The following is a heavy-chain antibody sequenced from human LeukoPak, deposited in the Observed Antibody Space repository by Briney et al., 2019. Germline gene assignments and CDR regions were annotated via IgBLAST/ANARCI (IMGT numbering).Heavy chain of an antibody. D-gene: IGHD2-2*01. CDR2: ISGNNDNP. Sequence: ASVKVSCKASGYTFSNFGISWVRPAPGQGLEWMGWISGNNDNPNYGQNFQGRFTVTSDSSTSTAYMELRNLRSDDTAVYYCARDGTSTDDYWGQGTLVTVSS. V-gene: IGHV1-18*01. CDR3: ARDGTSTDDY. J-gene: IGHJ4*02. CDR1: GYTFSNFG.